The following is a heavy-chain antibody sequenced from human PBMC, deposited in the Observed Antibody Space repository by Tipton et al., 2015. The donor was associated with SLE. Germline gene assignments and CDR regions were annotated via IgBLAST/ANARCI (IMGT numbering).Heavy chain of an antibody. CDR1: GDSISSDDYY. D-gene: IGHD3-16*01. Sequence: TLSLTCTVSGDSISSDDYYWTWIRQHPGKGLEWIGHIFNSGNSHNNPSLNSRVTISLDTSKNHFSLKMRSVTAADTAVYYCARERGERYTSRIDLWGQGTLVTVSS. CDR2: IFNSGNS. V-gene: IGHV4-31*03. J-gene: IGHJ5*02. CDR3: ARERGERYTSRIDL.